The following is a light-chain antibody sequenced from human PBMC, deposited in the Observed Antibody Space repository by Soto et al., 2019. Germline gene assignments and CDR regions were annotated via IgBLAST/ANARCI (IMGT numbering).Light chain of an antibody. J-gene: IGKJ1*01. V-gene: IGKV3-20*01. CDR1: QTIRSNY. CDR2: GAS. Sequence: ETVLTQSPGTLSLSPGERATLSCRASQTIRSNYLAWYRQTPGQAPRLLIYGASNRATGIADRFSGSGSGTDFTLIIIRLEPEDFALYYCQRYGRSPWTFGQGTKVEIK. CDR3: QRYGRSPWT.